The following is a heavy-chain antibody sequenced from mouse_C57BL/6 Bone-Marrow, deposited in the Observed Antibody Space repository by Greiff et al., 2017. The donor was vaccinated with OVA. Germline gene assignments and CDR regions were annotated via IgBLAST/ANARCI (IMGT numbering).Heavy chain of an antibody. CDR3: ARSTYYSNYEFAY. CDR1: GYTFTSYW. Sequence: QVQLQHPGAELVRPGTSVKLSCKASGYTFTSYWMHWVKQRPGQGLEWIGVIDPSDSYTNYNQKFKGKATLTVDTSSSTASMQLSSLTSGDSAVYYCARSTYYSNYEFAYWDQGTLITVSA. J-gene: IGHJ3*01. V-gene: IGHV1-59*01. D-gene: IGHD2-5*01. CDR2: IDPSDSYT.